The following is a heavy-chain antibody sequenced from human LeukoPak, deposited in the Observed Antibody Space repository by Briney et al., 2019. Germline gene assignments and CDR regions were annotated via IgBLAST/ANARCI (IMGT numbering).Heavy chain of an antibody. V-gene: IGHV4-38-2*02. CDR1: GYSISSGYY. CDR3: ARDAHYDFWSSDYTVNMDV. D-gene: IGHD3-3*01. J-gene: IGHJ6*03. CDR2: IYHSGST. Sequence: SETLSLTCAVYGYSISSGYYWGWIRQPPGKGLEWIGSIYHSGSTYYNPSLKSRVTISVDTSKNQFSLKLSSVTAAGTAVYYCARDAHYDFWSSDYTVNMDVWGKGTTVTVSS.